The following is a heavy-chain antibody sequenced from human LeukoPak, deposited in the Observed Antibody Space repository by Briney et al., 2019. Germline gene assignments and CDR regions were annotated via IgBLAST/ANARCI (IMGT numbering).Heavy chain of an antibody. J-gene: IGHJ6*02. Sequence: PSQTLSLTCTVSGGSISSGDYYWSWIRQPPGKGLEWIGYIYYSGSTYYNPSLKSRVTISVDTCKNQFSLKLSSVTAADTAVYYCARGYSGYDLFYYYYYGMDVWGQGTTVTVSS. CDR1: GGSISSGDYY. CDR3: ARGYSGYDLFYYYYYGMDV. D-gene: IGHD5-12*01. V-gene: IGHV4-30-4*01. CDR2: IYYSGST.